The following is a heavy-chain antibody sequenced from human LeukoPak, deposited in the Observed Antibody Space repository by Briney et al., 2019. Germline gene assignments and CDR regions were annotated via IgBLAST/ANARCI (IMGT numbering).Heavy chain of an antibody. Sequence: PGGSLRLSCVASGFSFSLWAMRGVRQAPGQGLEWVSAISGSGGSTYYADSVKGRFTISRDNSKNTLYLQMNSLRAEDTAVYYCAKDEGNSGYSGYDSRPSFDYWGQGTLVTVSS. V-gene: IGHV3-23*01. D-gene: IGHD5-12*01. J-gene: IGHJ4*02. CDR1: GFSFSLWA. CDR3: AKDEGNSGYSGYDSRPSFDY. CDR2: ISGSGGST.